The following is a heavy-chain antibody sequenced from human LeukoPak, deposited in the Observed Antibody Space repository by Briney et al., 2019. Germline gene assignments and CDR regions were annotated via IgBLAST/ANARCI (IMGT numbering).Heavy chain of an antibody. Sequence: GASVKVSCKASGYTFTSYGISWVRQAPGQGLEWMGWISAYNGNTNYAQKLQGRVTMTTDTSTSTAYMELRSLRSDDTAVYYCARPYYDFWSGYFWDAFDLWGQGTMVTVSS. V-gene: IGHV1-18*01. J-gene: IGHJ3*01. CDR2: ISAYNGNT. CDR3: ARPYYDFWSGYFWDAFDL. CDR1: GYTFTSYG. D-gene: IGHD3-3*01.